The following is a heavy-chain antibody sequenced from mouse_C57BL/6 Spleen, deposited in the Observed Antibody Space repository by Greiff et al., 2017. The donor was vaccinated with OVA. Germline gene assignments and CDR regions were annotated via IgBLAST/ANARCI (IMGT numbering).Heavy chain of an antibody. CDR3: AREGYSFAY. J-gene: IGHJ3*01. CDR1: GYSITSGYY. CDR2: ISYDGSN. Sequence: EVKLLESGPGLVKPSQSLSLTCSVTGYSITSGYYWNWIRQFPGNILEWMGYISYDGSNNYNPSLKNRISITRDTSKNQFFLKLNSVTTEDTATYYCAREGYSFAYWGQGTLVTVSA. V-gene: IGHV3-6*01.